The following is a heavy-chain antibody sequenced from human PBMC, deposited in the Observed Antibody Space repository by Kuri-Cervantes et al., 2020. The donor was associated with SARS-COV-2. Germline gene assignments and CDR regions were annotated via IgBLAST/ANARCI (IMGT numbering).Heavy chain of an antibody. V-gene: IGHV1-69*05. D-gene: IGHD3-3*01. CDR2: IVPIFGTA. CDR3: ARGTGSYYDFWSGSNFDY. Sequence: SVKVSCKASGGTFSSYAISWVRQDPGQGLEWMGGIVPIFGTANYAQKFQGRVTITTDESTSTAYMELSSLRSEDTAVYYCARGTGSYYDFWSGSNFDYWGQGTLVTVSS. CDR1: GGTFSSYA. J-gene: IGHJ4*02.